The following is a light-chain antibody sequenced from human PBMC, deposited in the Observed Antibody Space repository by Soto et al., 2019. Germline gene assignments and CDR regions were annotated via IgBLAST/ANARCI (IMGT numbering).Light chain of an antibody. J-gene: IGKJ2*01. CDR3: QQYNTSPST. CDR1: QSISSW. Sequence: DIQMTQSPSTLSASVGDRVTITCRASQSISSWLAWYQQKPGKAPKLLIYDASSLESGVPSRFSGSGSGTEYTLTTSSLQPDDFAAYYCQQYNTSPSTFGQGTTLEIK. V-gene: IGKV1-5*01. CDR2: DAS.